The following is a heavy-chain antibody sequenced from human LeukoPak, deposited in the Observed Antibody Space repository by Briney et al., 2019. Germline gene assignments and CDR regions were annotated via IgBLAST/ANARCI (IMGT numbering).Heavy chain of an antibody. CDR1: GNSIRSSSYY. CDR2: IYYSGST. V-gene: IGHV4-39*01. Sequence: PSETLSLTCTVSGNSIRSSSYYWGWIRQSPEKGLGWIGSIYYSGSTYYSASFKSRVTISVDTSQNQFSLKLRSVTAADRAVYYCASRYYYDTRGYFLHWGQGTLVTVSS. CDR3: ASRYYYDTRGYFLH. D-gene: IGHD3-22*01. J-gene: IGHJ1*01.